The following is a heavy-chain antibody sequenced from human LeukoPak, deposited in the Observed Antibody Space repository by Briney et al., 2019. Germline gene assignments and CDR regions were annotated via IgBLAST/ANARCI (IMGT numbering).Heavy chain of an antibody. Sequence: GGSLRLSCAASGFTFSNYAMTWVRQAPGKGLDWVSAISGGGVSTYYAESVKGRFTISRDNSKNTLYLQTNSLRADDTAVYYCAKGLLRDYDWLSSWGQGTLVTVSS. CDR2: ISGGGVST. CDR3: AKGLLRDYDWLSS. V-gene: IGHV3-23*01. CDR1: GFTFSNYA. J-gene: IGHJ5*02. D-gene: IGHD3-9*01.